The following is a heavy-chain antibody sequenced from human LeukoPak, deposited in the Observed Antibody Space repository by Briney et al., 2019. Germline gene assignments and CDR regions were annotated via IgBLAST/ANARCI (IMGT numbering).Heavy chain of an antibody. CDR1: GYTFTSYY. CDR3: ARDYSSGWYTRFDP. Sequence: ASVKVSCKASGYTFTSYYMHWVRQAPGQGLEWMGWINPNSGGTNYAQKFQGRVTMTRDTSISTAYMELSRLRSDDTAVYYCARDYSSGWYTRFDPWGQGTLVTVSS. D-gene: IGHD6-19*01. J-gene: IGHJ5*02. CDR2: INPNSGGT. V-gene: IGHV1-2*02.